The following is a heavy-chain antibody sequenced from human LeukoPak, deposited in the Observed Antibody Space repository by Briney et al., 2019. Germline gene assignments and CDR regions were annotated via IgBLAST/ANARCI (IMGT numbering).Heavy chain of an antibody. CDR3: AKLRTKETVTTCLN. CDR2: ISGSGGST. Sequence: GGSLRLSCAASGFTFSSYAMSWVRQAPGKGLEWVSAISGSGGSTYYADSVKGRSTISRDNSKNTLYLQMNSLRAEDTAVYYCAKLRTKETVTTCLNWGQGTLVTVSS. J-gene: IGHJ4*02. V-gene: IGHV3-23*01. CDR1: GFTFSSYA. D-gene: IGHD4-17*01.